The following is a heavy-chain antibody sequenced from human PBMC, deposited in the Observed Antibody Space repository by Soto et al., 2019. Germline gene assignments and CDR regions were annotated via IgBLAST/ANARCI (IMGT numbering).Heavy chain of an antibody. V-gene: IGHV3-23*01. CDR1: GFTFSSYA. CDR2: ISGSGGST. J-gene: IGHJ3*02. D-gene: IGHD6-19*01. CDR3: AKDSPPGIAVAADAFDI. Sequence: EVQLLESGGGLVQPGGSLRLSCAASGFTFSSYAMSWFRQAPGKGLEWVSAISGSGGSTYYADSGKGRFTISRDNSKNTLDLQMNSLRAEETAVYYCAKDSPPGIAVAADAFDIWVQGTMVTVSS.